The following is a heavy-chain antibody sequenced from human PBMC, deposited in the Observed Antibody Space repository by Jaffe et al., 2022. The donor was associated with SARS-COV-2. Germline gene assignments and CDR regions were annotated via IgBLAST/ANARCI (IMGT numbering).Heavy chain of an antibody. CDR1: GGSISSYY. CDR2: IYYSGST. J-gene: IGHJ4*02. Sequence: QVQLQESGPGLVKPSETLSLTCTVSGGSISSYYWSWIRQPPGKGLEWIGYIYYSGSTNYNPSLKSRVTISVDTSKNQFSLKLSSVTAADTAVYYCARADSWSSRLFDYWGQGTLVTVSS. CDR3: ARADSWSSRLFDY. V-gene: IGHV4-59*01. D-gene: IGHD6-13*01.